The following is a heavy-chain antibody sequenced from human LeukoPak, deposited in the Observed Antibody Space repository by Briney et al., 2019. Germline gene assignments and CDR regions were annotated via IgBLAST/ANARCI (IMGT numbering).Heavy chain of an antibody. D-gene: IGHD2-2*01. Sequence: PSETLSLTCTVSGGSISSYYGSWIRQPAGKGLEWIGRIYTSGSTNYNPSLKSRVTMSVDTSKNQFSLKLSSVTAADPAVYYCAREAWYCSSTSCYVGIDYWGQGTLVTVSS. CDR3: AREAWYCSSTSCYVGIDY. CDR2: IYTSGST. V-gene: IGHV4-4*07. CDR1: GGSISSYY. J-gene: IGHJ4*02.